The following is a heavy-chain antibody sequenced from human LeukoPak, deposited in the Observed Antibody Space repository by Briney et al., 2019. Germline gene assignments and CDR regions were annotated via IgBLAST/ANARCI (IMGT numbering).Heavy chain of an antibody. CDR3: ARDPYSGSYGNYYYYFMDV. CDR1: GFTFSSYN. Sequence: SGGSLRLSCAASGFTFSSYNTNWVRQAPGKGLEWVSSITSGSSYIYYADSVKGRFTISRDNAKNSLYLQMNSLRAEDTAVYYCARDPYSGSYGNYYYYFMDVWGKGTTVTISS. V-gene: IGHV3-21*01. CDR2: ITSGSSYI. D-gene: IGHD1-26*01. J-gene: IGHJ6*03.